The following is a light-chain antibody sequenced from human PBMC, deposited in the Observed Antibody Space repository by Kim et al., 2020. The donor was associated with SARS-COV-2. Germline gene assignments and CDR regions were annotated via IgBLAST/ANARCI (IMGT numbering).Light chain of an antibody. J-gene: IGKJ1*01. V-gene: IGKV3-20*01. CDR3: QQYGSSPQT. Sequence: SPGERATFSCRASQSVSGSYSAWYQQKPGQAPRLLIYDASTRTAGNPDRCSGSGSGTDFTLTISRLEPEDFAVYYCQQYGSSPQTFGQGTKVDIK. CDR2: DAS. CDR1: QSVSGSY.